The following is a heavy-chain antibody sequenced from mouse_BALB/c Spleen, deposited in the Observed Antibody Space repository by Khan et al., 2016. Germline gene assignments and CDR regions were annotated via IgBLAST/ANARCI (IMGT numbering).Heavy chain of an antibody. V-gene: IGHV10S3*01. CDR2: ISTKSNNYAT. CDR1: GFTFNTNA. CDR3: VREDKHYAMDY. Sequence: EVQLVETGGGLVQPKGSLKLSCAASGFTFNTNAMNWVRQAPGKGLEWIARISTKSNNYATHSADPVKVRFTISRDDSQSMLYRQINNLQTEDTAMYSCVREDKHYAMDYWDQGTSVTVSS. J-gene: IGHJ4*01.